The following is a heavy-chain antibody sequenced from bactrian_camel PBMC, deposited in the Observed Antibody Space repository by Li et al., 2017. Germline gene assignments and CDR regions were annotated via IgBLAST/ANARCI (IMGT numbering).Heavy chain of an antibody. D-gene: IGHD6*01. V-gene: IGHV3S53*01. CDR3: AAGPRLYGGSWSFPGWYKY. CDR2: INSETLT. J-gene: IGHJ4*01. CDR1: GSTIRNNY. Sequence: VQLVESGGGSVQAGGSLTLSCVISGSTIRNNYMAWFRQAPGKEREAIASINSETLTNYADSVKGRFTVSKDNAKNTLYLQMSSLKPEDTGMYYCAAGPRLYGGSWSFPGWYKYWGQGTQVTVS.